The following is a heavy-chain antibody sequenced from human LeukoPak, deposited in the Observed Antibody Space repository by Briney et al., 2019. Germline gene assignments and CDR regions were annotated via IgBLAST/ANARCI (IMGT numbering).Heavy chain of an antibody. CDR3: TRTDSSLMWSVGAFDI. Sequence: GGSLRLSCTASGFTFGDYAMSWFRQAPGKGLGWVGFIRSKAYGGTTEYAASVKGRFTISRDDSKSIAYLQMNSLKTEDTAVYYCTRTDSSLMWSVGAFDIWGQGTMVTVPS. CDR2: IRSKAYGGTT. CDR1: GFTFGDYA. J-gene: IGHJ3*02. D-gene: IGHD1-26*01. V-gene: IGHV3-49*03.